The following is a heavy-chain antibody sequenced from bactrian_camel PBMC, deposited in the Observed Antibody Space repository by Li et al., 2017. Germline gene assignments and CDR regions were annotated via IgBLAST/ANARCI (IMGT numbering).Heavy chain of an antibody. CDR2: IPSARTGL. D-gene: IGHD4*01. CDR1: GDTIGRYR. V-gene: IGHV3-2*01. Sequence: HVQLVESGGGSVQAGGSLRLSCVASGDTIGRYRMGWFRQIPDKEREGVANIPSARTGLIGARYADSVKGQFTISRDNVKNTVYLQMNSLKPEDTAVYYCATGLGASDYEYNYWGQGTQVTVS. J-gene: IGHJ4*01. CDR3: ATGLGASDYEYNY.